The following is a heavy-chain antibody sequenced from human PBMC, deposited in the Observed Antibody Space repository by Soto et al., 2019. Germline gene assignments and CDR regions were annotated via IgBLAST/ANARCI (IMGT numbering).Heavy chain of an antibody. CDR2: IYYTGVT. V-gene: IGHV4-30-4*01. D-gene: IGHD3-3*01. CDR1: GASISNDEFY. J-gene: IGHJ4*02. CDR3: ARDSAPYNLNYDSPY. Sequence: SETLSLTCTVSGASISNDEFYWAWIRQSPEKGLEWIGNIYYTGVTFYNPSLRSRLTISVDTSKNQFSLKLTSVTAADTAVYYCARDSAPYNLNYDSPYWGQGTLVTVS.